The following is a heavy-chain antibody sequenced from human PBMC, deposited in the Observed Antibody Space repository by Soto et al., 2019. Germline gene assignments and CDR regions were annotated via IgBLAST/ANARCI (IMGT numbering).Heavy chain of an antibody. Sequence: GVSLRLSCAASGLIFSNYKMHWVRQAPGKGLAWVSRISTDGSITDYADSVKGRFTVSRDNAKNTLYLQMSSLRAEDTAVYYCARDTDGLHYWGQGTLVTVSS. CDR3: ARDTDGLHY. V-gene: IGHV3-74*01. CDR2: ISTDGSIT. CDR1: GLIFSNYK. J-gene: IGHJ4*02.